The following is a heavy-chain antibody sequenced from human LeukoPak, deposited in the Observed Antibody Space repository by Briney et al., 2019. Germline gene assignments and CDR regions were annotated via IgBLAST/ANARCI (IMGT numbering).Heavy chain of an antibody. D-gene: IGHD2-2*01. Sequence: GRSLRLSCAASGFTFSSYGMHWVRQAPGKGLEWVAVIWYDGSNKYYADSVKGRFTISRDNSKNTLYLQMNSLRAEDTAVYYCARGRCSSTSCYPPVDGPDVWGQGTTVTVSS. CDR2: IWYDGSNK. CDR1: GFTFSSYG. V-gene: IGHV3-33*01. CDR3: ARGRCSSTSCYPPVDGPDV. J-gene: IGHJ6*02.